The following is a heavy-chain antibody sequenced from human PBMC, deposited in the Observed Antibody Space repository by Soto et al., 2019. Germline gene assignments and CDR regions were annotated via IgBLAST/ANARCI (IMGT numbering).Heavy chain of an antibody. CDR1: GFTFSTYD. D-gene: IGHD2-15*01. CDR3: VRGGGGGLFDP. CDR2: TSFDGTNK. J-gene: IGHJ5*02. V-gene: IGHV3-30*03. Sequence: GGSLRLSCAASGFTFSTYDMHWVRQAPGKGLEWVAVTSFDGTNKYYADSVKGRFTIYRDHSKNTLYLQMNRLTAEDTAISYCVRGGGGGLFDPWGQGNMVTVSS.